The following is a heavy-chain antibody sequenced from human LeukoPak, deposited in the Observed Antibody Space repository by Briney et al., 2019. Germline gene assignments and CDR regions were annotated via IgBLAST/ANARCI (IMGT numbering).Heavy chain of an antibody. V-gene: IGHV3-23*01. CDR3: ARDLSPVVRASPMGY. CDR2: ISGSGGTT. D-gene: IGHD3-10*01. CDR1: GFTFSSYA. J-gene: IGHJ4*02. Sequence: GGSLRLSCAASGFTFSSYAMRWVRQAPGKGLEWVSAISGSGGTTYYADSVKGRFTISSDTSKNTLYLQMNSLRAEDTAVYYCARDLSPVVRASPMGYWGQGTLVTVSS.